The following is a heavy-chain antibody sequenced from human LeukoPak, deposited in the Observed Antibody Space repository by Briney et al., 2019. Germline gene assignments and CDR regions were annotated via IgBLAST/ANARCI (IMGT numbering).Heavy chain of an antibody. CDR3: AKHKYSSSWYGLDY. J-gene: IGHJ4*02. Sequence: EGSLRLSCAASGFTFSSYGMHWVRQAPGKGLEWVAVISYDGSNKYYADSVKGRFTISRDNSKNTLYLQMNSLRAEDTAVYYCAKHKYSSSWYGLDYWGQGTLVTVSS. CDR1: GFTFSSYG. CDR2: ISYDGSNK. D-gene: IGHD6-13*01. V-gene: IGHV3-30*18.